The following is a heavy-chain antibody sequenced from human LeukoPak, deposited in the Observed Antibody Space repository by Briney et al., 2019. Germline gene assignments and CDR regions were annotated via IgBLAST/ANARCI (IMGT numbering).Heavy chain of an antibody. CDR1: GYSISSGYY. V-gene: IGHV4-38-2*02. Sequence: PSETLSLTCTVSGYSISSGYYWGWIRQPPGKGLEWIGSIYHSGSTYYNPSLKSRVTISVDTSKNQFSLKLSSVTAADTAVYYCARVVYYDSSGYVYYYYYYMDVRGKGTTVTVSS. D-gene: IGHD3-22*01. CDR3: ARVVYYDSSGYVYYYYYYMDV. J-gene: IGHJ6*03. CDR2: IYHSGST.